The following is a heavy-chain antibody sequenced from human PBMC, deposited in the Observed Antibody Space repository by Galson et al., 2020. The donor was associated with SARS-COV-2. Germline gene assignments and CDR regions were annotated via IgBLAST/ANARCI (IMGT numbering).Heavy chain of an antibody. Sequence: ASVKVSCKASGYSFSTYGVNWVRQAPGQGLEWMGWISTYNGNTIYAQKFQGRVTMTTDTSTSTAYMEVRSLRSDDTSVYYCAREVGSNYKSVMDVWGQGTTVTVSS. CDR1: GYSFSTYG. J-gene: IGHJ6*02. CDR3: AREVGSNYKSVMDV. D-gene: IGHD3-10*01. V-gene: IGHV1-18*01. CDR2: ISTYNGNT.